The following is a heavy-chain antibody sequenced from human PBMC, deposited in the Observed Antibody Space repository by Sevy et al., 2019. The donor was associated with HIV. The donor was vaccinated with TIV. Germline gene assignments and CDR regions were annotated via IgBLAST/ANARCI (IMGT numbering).Heavy chain of an antibody. CDR2: ISNDGSNK. CDR1: GFTLSSYA. D-gene: IGHD3-10*02. J-gene: IGHJ4*02. Sequence: GGSLRLSCAASGFTLSSYAMDWVRQAPGKGLEWVAVISNDGSNKYYADSVKGRFTISGDNSKNTLYLQMNSLRPEDTAVYYCARVLAVGTMFSVFDYWGQGTLVTVSS. CDR3: ARVLAVGTMFSVFDY. V-gene: IGHV3-30-3*01.